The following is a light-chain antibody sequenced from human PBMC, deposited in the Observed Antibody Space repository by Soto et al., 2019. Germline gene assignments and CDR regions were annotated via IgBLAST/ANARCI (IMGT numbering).Light chain of an antibody. CDR1: QSVRSN. J-gene: IGKJ4*01. CDR2: GAS. Sequence: EIVMTQSPATLSVSPGERATLSCRASQSVRSNLDWYQQKPGQAPRLLIYGASTRATGIPARFSGSGSGTEFTLTISSLQPEDFAVYYCQQRSNWPSTFGGGTKVEIK. V-gene: IGKV3-15*01. CDR3: QQRSNWPST.